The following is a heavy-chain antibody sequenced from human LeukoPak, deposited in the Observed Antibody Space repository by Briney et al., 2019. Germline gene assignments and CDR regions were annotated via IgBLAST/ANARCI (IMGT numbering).Heavy chain of an antibody. CDR2: FDPEDGET. J-gene: IGHJ4*02. Sequence: ASVKVSCKVSGYTLTELSMHWVRQAPGKGLEWMGGFDPEDGETIYAQKFQGRVTMTEDTSTDTAYMELSSLRSEDTAVYYCATWLYSIAAAGYDYWGQGTLVTVSS. D-gene: IGHD6-13*01. CDR1: GYTLTELS. V-gene: IGHV1-24*01. CDR3: ATWLYSIAAAGYDY.